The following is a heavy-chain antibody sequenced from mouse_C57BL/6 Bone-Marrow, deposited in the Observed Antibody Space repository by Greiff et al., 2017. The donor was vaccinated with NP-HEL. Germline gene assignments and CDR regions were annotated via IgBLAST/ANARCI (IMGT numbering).Heavy chain of an antibody. Sequence: EVKLMESGGDLVKPGGSLKLSCAASGFTFSSYGMSWVRQTPDKRLEWVATISSGGSYTYYPDSVKGRFTISRDNAKNTLYLQMSSLKSEDTAMYYCARWLLPMDYWGQGTSVTVSS. V-gene: IGHV5-6*01. D-gene: IGHD2-3*01. J-gene: IGHJ4*01. CDR2: ISSGGSYT. CDR3: ARWLLPMDY. CDR1: GFTFSSYG.